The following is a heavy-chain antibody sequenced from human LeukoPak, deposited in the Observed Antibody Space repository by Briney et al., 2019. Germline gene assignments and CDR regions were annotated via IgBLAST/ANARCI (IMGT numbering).Heavy chain of an antibody. J-gene: IGHJ3*02. CDR2: ISYDGSNK. CDR1: GFTFSSYA. V-gene: IGHV3-30-3*01. Sequence: PGRSLRLSCAASGFTFSSYAMHWVRQAPGKGLEWVAVISYDGSNKYYADSVKGRFTISRDNSKNTLYLQMNSLRAEDTAVYYCARDRVRGLLWFGVPGAFDIWGQGTMVTVSS. CDR3: ARDRVRGLLWFGVPGAFDI. D-gene: IGHD3-10*01.